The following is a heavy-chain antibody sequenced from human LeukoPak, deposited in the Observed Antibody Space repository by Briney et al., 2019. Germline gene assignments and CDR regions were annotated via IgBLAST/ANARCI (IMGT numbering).Heavy chain of an antibody. CDR1: GFTFSDYY. CDR2: ISSSGSTI. V-gene: IGHV3-11*01. CDR3: AREGIVATIPFDY. J-gene: IGHJ4*02. D-gene: IGHD5-12*01. Sequence: GGSLRLSCAASGFTFSDYYMSWIRQAPGKGLEWVSYISSSGSTIYFADSVKGRFTISRDNAKNSLYLQMNSLRAEDTAVYYCAREGIVATIPFDYWGQGTLVTVSS.